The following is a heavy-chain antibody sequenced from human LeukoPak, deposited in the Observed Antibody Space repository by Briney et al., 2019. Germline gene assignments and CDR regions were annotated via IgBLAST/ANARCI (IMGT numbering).Heavy chain of an antibody. Sequence: GGSLRLSCAASGFTFSSYAMHWVRQAPGKGLEYVSAISSNGGSTYYADSVKGRFTISRDNSKNTLYLQMSSLRAEDTAVYYCVKNGKHCSSTSCFNWFDPWGQGTLVTVSS. CDR2: ISSNGGST. CDR3: VKNGKHCSSTSCFNWFDP. CDR1: GFTFSSYA. V-gene: IGHV3-64D*06. J-gene: IGHJ5*02. D-gene: IGHD2-2*01.